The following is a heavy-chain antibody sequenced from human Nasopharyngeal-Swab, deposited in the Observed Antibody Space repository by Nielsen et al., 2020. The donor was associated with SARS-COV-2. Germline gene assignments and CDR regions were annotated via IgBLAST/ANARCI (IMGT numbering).Heavy chain of an antibody. J-gene: IGHJ5*02. CDR3: ARFDYWFDP. D-gene: IGHD3-9*01. Sequence: GSLRLSCTVSGGSISSYYWSWIRQPPGKGLEWIGYIYYSGSTNYNPSLKSRVTISVDTSKNQFSLKLSSVTAADTAVYYCARFDYWFDPWGQGTLVTVSS. V-gene: IGHV4-59*13. CDR2: IYYSGST. CDR1: GGSISSYY.